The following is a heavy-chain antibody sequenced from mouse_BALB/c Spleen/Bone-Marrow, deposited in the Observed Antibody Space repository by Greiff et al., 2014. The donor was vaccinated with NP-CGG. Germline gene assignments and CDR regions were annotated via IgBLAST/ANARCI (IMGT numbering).Heavy chain of an antibody. CDR1: GYTFTSYW. CDR2: VNPSNGRA. CDR3: ARTYFDY. V-gene: IGHV1S81*02. J-gene: IGHJ2*01. Sequence: QVQLPQSGAELVKPGASVELSCKASGYTFTSYWVHWGKPRPGQGLEWIGEVNPSNGRANYNEKFKSKATLTVDKSSSTAYMQLSSLTSEDSAVYYCARTYFDYWGQGTTLTVSS.